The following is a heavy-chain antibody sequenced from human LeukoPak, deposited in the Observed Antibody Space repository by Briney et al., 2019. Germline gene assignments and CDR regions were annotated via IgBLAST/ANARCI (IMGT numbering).Heavy chain of an antibody. V-gene: IGHV3-23*01. J-gene: IGHJ4*02. CDR3: ARDQWEPNFDY. Sequence: GGSLRLSCAASGFTFSSYAMSWVRQAPGKGLEWVSAISGSGGSTYYADSVKGRFTISRDNAKNSLYLQMNSLRAEDTAVYYCARDQWEPNFDYWGQGTLVTVSS. CDR2: ISGSGGST. D-gene: IGHD1-26*01. CDR1: GFTFSSYA.